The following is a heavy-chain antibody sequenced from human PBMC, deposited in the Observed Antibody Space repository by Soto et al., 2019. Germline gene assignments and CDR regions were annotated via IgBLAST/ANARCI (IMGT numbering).Heavy chain of an antibody. CDR3: AREGYCSSTSCYTGPYGMDV. D-gene: IGHD2-2*02. CDR2: INPNSGGT. CDR1: GYTFTGYY. V-gene: IGHV1-2*02. Sequence: ASVKVSCKASGYTFTGYYMHWVRQAPGQGLEWMGWINPNSGGTNYAQKFQGRVTMTRDTSISTAYMELSRLRSDDTAVYYCAREGYCSSTSCYTGPYGMDVWGQGTTVTVSS. J-gene: IGHJ6*02.